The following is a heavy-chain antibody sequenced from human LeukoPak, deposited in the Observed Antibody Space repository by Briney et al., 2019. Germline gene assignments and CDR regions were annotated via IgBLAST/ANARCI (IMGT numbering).Heavy chain of an antibody. D-gene: IGHD1-26*01. CDR1: GFTFSSHA. V-gene: IGHV3-23*01. CDR3: AKLIVGARSLFDF. CDR2: MSGNSDST. J-gene: IGHJ4*02. Sequence: AGGSLRLSCAASGFTFSSHAMSWVRQAPGKGLEWVLTMSGNSDSTNYANYVKGRFTISRNKSKNKLYLQMSSLRADDTAMYYCAKLIVGARSLFDFRGQGILVTVSS.